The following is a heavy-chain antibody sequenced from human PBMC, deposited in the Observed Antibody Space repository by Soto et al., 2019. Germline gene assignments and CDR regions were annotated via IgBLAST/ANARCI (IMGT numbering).Heavy chain of an antibody. Sequence: ASVKVSCKASGYTFTSYDINWVRQATGQGLEWMGWMNPNSGNTGYAQKFQGRVTMTRNTSISTAYMELSSLRSEDTAVYYCARRSRVRGPLGGYYYMDVWGKGTTVTISS. D-gene: IGHD3-10*01. CDR1: GYTFTSYD. CDR3: ARRSRVRGPLGGYYYMDV. CDR2: MNPNSGNT. J-gene: IGHJ6*03. V-gene: IGHV1-8*01.